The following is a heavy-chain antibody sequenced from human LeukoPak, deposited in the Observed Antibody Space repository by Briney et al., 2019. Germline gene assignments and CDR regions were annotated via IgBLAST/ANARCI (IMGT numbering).Heavy chain of an antibody. V-gene: IGHV3-23*01. Sequence: GGSLRLSCAASGFTFSSYAMNWVRQAPGEGLEWVSISGSGGDTYYAASVKGRFTISRDNPKNTLYLQMNSLRAEDTAVYYCAKARGATYGTYYFDYWGQGTLVTVSS. D-gene: IGHD4/OR15-4a*01. CDR3: AKARGATYGTYYFDY. CDR2: SGSGGDT. J-gene: IGHJ4*02. CDR1: GFTFSSYA.